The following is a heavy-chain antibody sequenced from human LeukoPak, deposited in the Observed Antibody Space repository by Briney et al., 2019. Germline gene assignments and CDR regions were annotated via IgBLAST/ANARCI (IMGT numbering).Heavy chain of an antibody. Sequence: AGGSLRLPCAASGFTFSSYAMHWVRQAPGKGLEWVAVISYDGSNKYYADSVKGRFTISRDNSKNTLYLQMNSLRAEDTAVYYCARGLTEAAAGIFYYYYGMDVWGQGTTVTVFS. D-gene: IGHD6-13*01. CDR3: ARGLTEAAAGIFYYYYGMDV. CDR2: ISYDGSNK. V-gene: IGHV3-30*04. CDR1: GFTFSSYA. J-gene: IGHJ6*02.